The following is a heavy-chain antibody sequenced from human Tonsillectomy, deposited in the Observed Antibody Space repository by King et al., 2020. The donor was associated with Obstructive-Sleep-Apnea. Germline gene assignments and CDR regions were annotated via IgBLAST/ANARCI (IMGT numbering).Heavy chain of an antibody. CDR1: GGSISSYY. J-gene: IGHJ3*02. D-gene: IGHD2-21*02. CDR2: IYYSGST. Sequence: VQLQESGPGLVKPSETLSLTCTVSGGSISSYYWSWIRQPPGKGLEWIGYIYYSGSTNYNPSLKSRVTISVDTSKNQFSLKLSSVTAADTAVSYCARDGGGGDRADAFDIWGQGTMVTVSS. CDR3: ARDGGGGDRADAFDI. V-gene: IGHV4-59*01.